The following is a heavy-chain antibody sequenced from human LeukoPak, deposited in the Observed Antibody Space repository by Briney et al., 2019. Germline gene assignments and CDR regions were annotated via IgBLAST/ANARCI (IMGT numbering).Heavy chain of an antibody. D-gene: IGHD3-3*01. Sequence: GGSLRLSCAASGFTFSNAWMSWVRQAPGKGLEWVGRIKSKTDGGTTDYAAPVKGRFTISRDDSKNTLYLQMNSLKTEDTAVYYCTTYVLRDFWSGYYTPVYYFDYWGQGTLVTVSS. CDR2: IKSKTDGGTT. CDR3: TTYVLRDFWSGYYTPVYYFDY. V-gene: IGHV3-15*01. CDR1: GFTFSNAW. J-gene: IGHJ4*02.